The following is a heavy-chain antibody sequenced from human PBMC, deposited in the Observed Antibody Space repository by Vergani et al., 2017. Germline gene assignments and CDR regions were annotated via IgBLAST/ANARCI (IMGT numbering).Heavy chain of an antibody. D-gene: IGHD6-13*01. CDR3: AGSIAAADGMGV. CDR1: GYSFTSYW. V-gene: IGHV5-10-1*03. J-gene: IGHJ6*02. CDR2: IDPSDSYT. Sequence: EVQLVQSGAEVKKPGASLRISCKGSGYSFTSYWISWVRQMPGKGLEWMGRIDPSDSYTNYRPSFQGHFTISADNSISTASLQWSSLKASDTAMYYCAGSIAAADGMGVWGQGTTVTVSS.